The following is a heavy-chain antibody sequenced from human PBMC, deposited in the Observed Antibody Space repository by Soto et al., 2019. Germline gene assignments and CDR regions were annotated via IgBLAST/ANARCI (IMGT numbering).Heavy chain of an antibody. CDR2: IHSSGSI. CDR1: GGSISSDDYY. V-gene: IGHV4-30-4*01. J-gene: IGHJ1*01. CDR3: ARDLDGLHDDTSGPFPRPG. Sequence: KPSETLPLTCTVSGGSISSDDYYWSWIRQAPGRGLEWIGYIHSSGSIYYNPSLKSRATMSIDTAGNQFSLKVSSVTVADTAVYYCARDLDGLHDDTSGPFPRPGWGQGTLVTVSS. D-gene: IGHD3-22*01.